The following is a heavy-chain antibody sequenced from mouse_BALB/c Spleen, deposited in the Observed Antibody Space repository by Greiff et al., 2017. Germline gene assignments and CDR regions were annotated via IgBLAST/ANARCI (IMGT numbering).Heavy chain of an antibody. D-gene: IGHD2-1*01. CDR3: ARGSYGNFAY. CDR2: SRNKANDYTT. Sequence: EVKVVESGGGLVQPGGSLRLSCAPSGFTFSDFYMEWVRQPPGKRLEWIAASRNKANDYTTEYSASVKGRFIVSRDTSQSILYLQMNALRAEDTAIYYCARGSYGNFAYWGQGTLVTVSA. V-gene: IGHV7-1*02. J-gene: IGHJ3*01. CDR1: GFTFSDFY.